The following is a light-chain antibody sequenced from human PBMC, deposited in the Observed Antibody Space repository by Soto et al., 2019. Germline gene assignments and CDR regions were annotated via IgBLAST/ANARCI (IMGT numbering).Light chain of an antibody. J-gene: IGLJ2*01. V-gene: IGLV1-40*01. CDR1: SSNIGAGYD. CDR2: DNS. CDR3: QSFDNSLGGRV. Sequence: QSVLTQPPSVSGAPGQRVTISCTGSSSNIGAGYDVHWYQQLPGTAPKLLLYDNSNRPSGVPDRFSVSKSGTSASLAITGLQAEDEADYYCQSFDNSLGGRVFGGGTKLTV.